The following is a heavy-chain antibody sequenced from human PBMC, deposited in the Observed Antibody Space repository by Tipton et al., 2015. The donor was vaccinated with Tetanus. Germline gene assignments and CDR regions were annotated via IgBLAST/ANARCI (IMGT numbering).Heavy chain of an antibody. V-gene: IGHV4-30-4*01. Sequence: TLSLTCTVSGGSISSGDYYWSWVRQSPGEGLEWIGHIYKSGNTYYKPSLKSRVAISIDASKNQFSLKLNSMTAADTAVYYCARVGYYYYYMDVWGKGTTATVSS. CDR1: GGSISSGDYY. CDR2: IYKSGNT. J-gene: IGHJ6*03. D-gene: IGHD3-22*01. CDR3: ARVGYYYYYMDV.